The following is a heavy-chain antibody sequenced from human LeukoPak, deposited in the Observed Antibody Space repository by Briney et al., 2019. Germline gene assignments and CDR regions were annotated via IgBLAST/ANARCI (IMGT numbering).Heavy chain of an antibody. CDR3: ARHSPGPGAHYFDY. Sequence: PGGSLRLSCAASGFIFSNYEMNWVRQAPGKGLEWIGSIFYSGNTYYNPSLKSRVTIYVDTSKNQFSLKLNSVTAADTAVYYRARHSPGPGAHYFDYWGQGTLVTVSS. J-gene: IGHJ4*02. D-gene: IGHD7-27*01. CDR1: GFIFSNYE. V-gene: IGHV4-39*01. CDR2: IFYSGNT.